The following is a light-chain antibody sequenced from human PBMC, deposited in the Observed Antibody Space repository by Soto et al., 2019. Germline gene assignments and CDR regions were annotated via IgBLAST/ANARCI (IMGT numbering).Light chain of an antibody. CDR3: GTWDSSLSAWV. CDR1: SSNIGNNY. CDR2: DNN. J-gene: IGLJ3*02. V-gene: IGLV1-51*01. Sequence: QSVLTQPPSVSAAPGQKVTISCSGSSSNIGNNYVSWYQQLPGTAPKLLIYDNNKRTSGIPDRFSGSKSGTSATLGITGLQTGDEADYYCGTWDSSLSAWVFGGGTQLTVL.